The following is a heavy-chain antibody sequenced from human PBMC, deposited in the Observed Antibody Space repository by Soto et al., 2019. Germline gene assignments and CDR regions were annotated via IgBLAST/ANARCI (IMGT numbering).Heavy chain of an antibody. CDR2: TYYRSKWYN. CDR1: GDSVSSNSAA. J-gene: IGHJ6*02. V-gene: IGHV6-1*01. D-gene: IGHD6-19*01. Sequence: SQTLSLTCAISGDSVSSNSAAWNWIRQSPSRGLEWLGRTYYRSKWYNDYAVSVKSRITINPDTSKNQSSLQLNSVTPEDTAVYYCARDMTGVGYSSGPGLRDGMDVWGQGTTVTVSS. CDR3: ARDMTGVGYSSGPGLRDGMDV.